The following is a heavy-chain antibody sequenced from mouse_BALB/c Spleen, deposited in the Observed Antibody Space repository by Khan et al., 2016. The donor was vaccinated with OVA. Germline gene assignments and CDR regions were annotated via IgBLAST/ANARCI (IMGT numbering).Heavy chain of an antibody. CDR3: ARVYGGDFDY. Sequence: VQLQESGPGLVKPSPSLSLSCTASGYSITSDYVRNWIRHLPGNLLWWMGFITYSGNTKYNPSFKSRSPITLDKSKNQFFLQLNSVTSEDTATYYCARVYGGDFDYWGQGTSLTVS. CDR2: ITYSGNT. J-gene: IGHJ2*02. V-gene: IGHV3-2*02. D-gene: IGHD1-1*01. CDR1: GYSITSDYV.